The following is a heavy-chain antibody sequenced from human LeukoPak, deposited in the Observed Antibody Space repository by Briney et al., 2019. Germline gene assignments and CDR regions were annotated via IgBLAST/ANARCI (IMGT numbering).Heavy chain of an antibody. J-gene: IGHJ4*02. D-gene: IGHD4-17*01. CDR3: ARDYGDFDY. Sequence: ASVKVSCXASGGTFTSYAISWVRQAPGQGLEWMGLINPSGGSTSYAQKFQGRVTMSRDTSTSTVYMELSSLRSEDTAVYYCARDYGDFDYWGQGTLVTVSS. CDR2: INPSGGST. V-gene: IGHV1-46*01. CDR1: GGTFTSYA.